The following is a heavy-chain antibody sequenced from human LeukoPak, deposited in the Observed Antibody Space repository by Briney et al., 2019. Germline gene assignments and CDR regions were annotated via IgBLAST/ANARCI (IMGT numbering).Heavy chain of an antibody. J-gene: IGHJ5*02. CDR2: IKSKTDGGTT. CDR1: GFTFSNAW. V-gene: IGHV3-15*01. D-gene: IGHD3-10*01. CDR3: TSGITMVRGNH. Sequence: GGSLRLSCAAFGFTFSNAWMSWVRQAPGKGLEWVGRIKSKTDGGTTDYAAPVKGRFTISRDDSKNTLYLQMNSLETEDTAVYYCTSGITMVRGNHWGQGTLVTVSS.